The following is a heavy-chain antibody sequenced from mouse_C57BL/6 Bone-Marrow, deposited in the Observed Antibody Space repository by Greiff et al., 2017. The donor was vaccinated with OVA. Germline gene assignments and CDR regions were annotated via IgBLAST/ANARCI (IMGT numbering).Heavy chain of an antibody. V-gene: IGHV1-55*01. J-gene: IGHJ4*01. Sequence: VQLQQSGAELVKPGASVKMSCKASGYTFTSYWITWVKQRPGQGLEWIGDIYPGSGSTNYNEKFKSKATLTVDTSSSTAYMQLSSLTSEDSAVYYCARGGWLRRRGYYYAMDYWGQGTSVTVSS. CDR2: IYPGSGST. CDR3: ARGGWLRRRGYYYAMDY. D-gene: IGHD2-2*01. CDR1: GYTFTSYW.